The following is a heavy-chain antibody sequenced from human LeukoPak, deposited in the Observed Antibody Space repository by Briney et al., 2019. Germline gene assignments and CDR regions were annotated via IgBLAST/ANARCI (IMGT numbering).Heavy chain of an antibody. CDR2: ISAYNGNT. CDR1: GYTFTSYG. CDR3: ARESYGDYYFDY. D-gene: IGHD4-17*01. V-gene: IGHV1-18*01. Sequence: ASVKVSCKASGYTFTSYGISWVRQAPGQGLEWMGWISAYNGNTNYAQKLQGRVTMTTDTSTNTAYMELRSLRSDDTAVYYCARESYGDYYFDYWGQGTLVTVSP. J-gene: IGHJ4*02.